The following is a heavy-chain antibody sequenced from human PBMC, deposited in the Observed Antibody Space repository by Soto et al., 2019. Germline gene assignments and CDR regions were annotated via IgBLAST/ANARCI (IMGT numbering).Heavy chain of an antibody. Sequence: PGGSLRLSCAASGFTFSSYWMHWVRQAPGKGLVWVSRINSDGSSTSYADPVKGRFTISRDNAKNTLYLQMNSLRAEDTAVYYCARVLRSSGWQHNWFDPWGQGTLVTVSS. J-gene: IGHJ5*02. D-gene: IGHD6-19*01. CDR2: INSDGSST. CDR1: GFTFSSYW. V-gene: IGHV3-74*01. CDR3: ARVLRSSGWQHNWFDP.